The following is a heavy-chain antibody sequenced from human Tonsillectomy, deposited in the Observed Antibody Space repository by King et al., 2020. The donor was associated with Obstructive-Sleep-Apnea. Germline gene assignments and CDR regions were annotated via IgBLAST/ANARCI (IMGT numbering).Heavy chain of an antibody. CDR2: INPNSGGT. CDR3: ARGRGNYCLDY. D-gene: IGHD1-7*01. V-gene: IGHV1-2*02. CDR1: GYTFTGYY. J-gene: IGHJ4*02. Sequence: VQLVESGAEVKKPGASVKVSCKASGYTFTGYYIYWVRQAPGQGLEWMGWINPNSGGTNFAQKFQGRVTMTRDTYISTAYMEVSRLRSDDTAVYYCARGRGNYCLDYWGQGTLVTVSS.